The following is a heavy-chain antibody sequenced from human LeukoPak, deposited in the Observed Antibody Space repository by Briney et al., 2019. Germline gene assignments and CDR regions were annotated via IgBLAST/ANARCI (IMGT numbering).Heavy chain of an antibody. CDR2: VKQDESEK. CDR1: GFTFRNYW. CDR3: ARDRDYHDDRTDYYYDAFDI. D-gene: IGHD3-22*01. V-gene: IGHV3-7*01. J-gene: IGHJ3*02. Sequence: GGSLRLFCAGSGFTFRNYWMTWVRQAPGKGLEWVANVKQDESEKHYVDSVKGRFTISRDNAKSSLYLRMDSLRVEDTAVYYCARDRDYHDDRTDYYYDAFDIWGQGTTVTVSS.